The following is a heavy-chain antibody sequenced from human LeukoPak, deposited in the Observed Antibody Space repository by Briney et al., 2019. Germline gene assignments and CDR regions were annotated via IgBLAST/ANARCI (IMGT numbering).Heavy chain of an antibody. J-gene: IGHJ4*02. D-gene: IGHD2-21*02. CDR1: GFTFSSYA. Sequence: PGGSLRLSCAASGFTFSSYAMSWVRQAPGKGLEWVSAISGSGGTTYYADSVKGRFTISRDNSKNTLYLQMNSLRAEDTAVYYYAKDPWAYCGGDCYSYFDYWGQGTLVTVSS. CDR2: ISGSGGTT. V-gene: IGHV3-23*01. CDR3: AKDPWAYCGGDCYSYFDY.